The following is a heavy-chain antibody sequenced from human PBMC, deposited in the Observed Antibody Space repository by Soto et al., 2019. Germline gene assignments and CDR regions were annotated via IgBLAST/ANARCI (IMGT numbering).Heavy chain of an antibody. CDR1: GGTFSSYA. V-gene: IGHV1-69*13. D-gene: IGHD2-15*01. CDR2: IIPIFGTA. Sequence: ASVKVSCKASGGTFSSYAISWVRQAPGQGLEWMGGIIPIFGTANYAQKFQGRVTITADESTSTAYMELSSLRSEDTAVYYCARDGGGLGYCSGGSCYAGYNWFDPWGQGTLVTVSS. J-gene: IGHJ5*02. CDR3: ARDGGGLGYCSGGSCYAGYNWFDP.